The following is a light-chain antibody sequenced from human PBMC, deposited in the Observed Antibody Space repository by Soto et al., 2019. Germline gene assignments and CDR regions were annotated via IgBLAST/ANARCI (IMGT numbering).Light chain of an antibody. CDR1: QSVSSI. Sequence: EIVMTQSPATLSVSPGERATLSCRASQSVSSILAWYQQKPGQAPRLLIYGASTRATGIPARFSGSGSGTEFTLTISSLQSEDSAVYYCQQYNNWPLTFGGGTKVEIK. CDR2: GAS. V-gene: IGKV3-15*01. J-gene: IGKJ4*01. CDR3: QQYNNWPLT.